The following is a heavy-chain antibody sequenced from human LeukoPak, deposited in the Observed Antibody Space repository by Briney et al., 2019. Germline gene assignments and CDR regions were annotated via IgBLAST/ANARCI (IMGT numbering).Heavy chain of an antibody. Sequence: GGSLRLPCAASGFSFISYWMYWVRQAPGKGLVWVSRINSDGTITSYAESVKGRFTISRDNAKNTLYLQMNSLRAEDTAVYYCARRSLGGMDVWGQGTTVTVSS. J-gene: IGHJ6*02. CDR3: ARRSLGGMDV. CDR2: INSDGTIT. V-gene: IGHV3-74*01. CDR1: GFSFISYW.